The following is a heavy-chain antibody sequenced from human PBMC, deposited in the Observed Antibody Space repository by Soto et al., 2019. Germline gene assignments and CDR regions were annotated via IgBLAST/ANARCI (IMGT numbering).Heavy chain of an antibody. CDR2: ISYDGRYI. D-gene: IGHD3-9*01. CDR3: ARDVTDYVLDV. CDR1: GFIFSNYA. V-gene: IGHV3-30*03. Sequence: QMQLVESGGGVVQPGNSLRLSCAASGFIFSNYAMHWVRPAPGKGLEWVALISYDGRYIYYADSVKGRFAISRDNSKKTVELLMNSLRREDTAVYYCARDVTDYVLDVWGQVTTVNVSS. J-gene: IGHJ6*02.